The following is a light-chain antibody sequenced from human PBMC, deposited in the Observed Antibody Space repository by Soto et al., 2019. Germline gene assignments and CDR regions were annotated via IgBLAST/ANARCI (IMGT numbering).Light chain of an antibody. CDR3: QQRKYWPPLT. J-gene: IGKJ4*01. Sequence: IVMTQSPATLSVSPGERATLSCRASQSVSRKLAWYQQKPGQAPRLIIYGASTRATGIPARFSGSGSGTEFTLTINSLQSEDFAIYYCQQRKYWPPLTFGGGTKVEIK. CDR1: QSVSRK. CDR2: GAS. V-gene: IGKV3-15*01.